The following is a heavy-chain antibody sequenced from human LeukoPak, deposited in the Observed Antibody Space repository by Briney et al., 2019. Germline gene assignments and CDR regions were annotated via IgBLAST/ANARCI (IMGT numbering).Heavy chain of an antibody. CDR3: ARSYSGYDAVDY. Sequence: SETLSLTCAVYGGSFSGYYWSWIRQPPGKGLEWMGEINHSGTTNYNPSLKSRVTISVDTSKNQFSLKLSPVTAADTAVYYCARSYSGYDAVDYWGQGTLVTVSS. CDR2: INHSGTT. D-gene: IGHD5-12*01. V-gene: IGHV4-34*01. CDR1: GGSFSGYY. J-gene: IGHJ4*02.